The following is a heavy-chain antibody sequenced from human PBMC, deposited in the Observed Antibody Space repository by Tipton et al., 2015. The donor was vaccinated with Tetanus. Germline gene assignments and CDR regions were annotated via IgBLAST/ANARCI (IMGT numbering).Heavy chain of an antibody. Sequence: SLRLSCAASGFNFKTFGINWVRQAPGKGLEWISYISSSGTTMYYADSVKGRFTISRDNAKNSLYLQMNTLRDDDTAVYYCARRGEARANWFDSWGQGTLVTVSS. V-gene: IGHV3-48*02. J-gene: IGHJ5*01. CDR1: GFNFKTFG. CDR2: ISSSGTTM. CDR3: ARRGEARANWFDS. D-gene: IGHD2-21*01.